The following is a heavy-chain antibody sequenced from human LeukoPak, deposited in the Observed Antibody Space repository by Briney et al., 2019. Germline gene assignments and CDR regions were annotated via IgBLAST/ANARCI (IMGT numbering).Heavy chain of an antibody. CDR2: TSSDLNVK. CDR3: ARAGYDFWSGYDY. V-gene: IGHV3-30-3*01. J-gene: IGHJ4*02. CDR1: GFTFRNYV. Sequence: GGSLRLSCAASGFTFRNYVIHWVRQAPGKGLEWVAVTSSDLNVKLYADSVKGRFTISRDNSKNTLYLQMNSLRAEDTAVYYCARAGYDFWSGYDYWGQGTLVTVSS. D-gene: IGHD3-3*01.